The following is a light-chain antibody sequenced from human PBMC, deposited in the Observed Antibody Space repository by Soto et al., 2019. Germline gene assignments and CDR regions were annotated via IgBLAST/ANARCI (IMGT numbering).Light chain of an antibody. J-gene: IGKJ5*01. CDR2: DAS. CDR3: QQSYSTLIT. Sequence: IVLTQSPATLSLSHGERATLSCRASQSVSTYLAWYQQRPGQAPRLLIYDASYRATDIPPRFSGSGSGTDFTLTISSLQPEDFATYYCQQSYSTLITFGQGTRLEIK. V-gene: IGKV3-11*01. CDR1: QSVSTY.